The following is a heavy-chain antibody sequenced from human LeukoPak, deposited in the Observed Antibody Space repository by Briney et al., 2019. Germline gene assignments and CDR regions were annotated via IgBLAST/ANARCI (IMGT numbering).Heavy chain of an antibody. V-gene: IGHV3-30*02. D-gene: IGHD4/OR15-4a*01. CDR1: GFTFSSYG. CDR2: IRYDGSNK. Sequence: PGGSLRLSCAASGFTFSSYGMHWVRQAPGKGLEWVALIRYDGSNKYYADSVKGRFTISRDNSKNTLYLQMNSLRAEDTAVYYCAKVPYGARYYYYMDVWGKGTTVTVSS. CDR3: AKVPYGARYYYYMDV. J-gene: IGHJ6*03.